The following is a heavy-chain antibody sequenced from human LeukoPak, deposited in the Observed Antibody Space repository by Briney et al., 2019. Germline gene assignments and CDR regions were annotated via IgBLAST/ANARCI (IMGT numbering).Heavy chain of an antibody. CDR2: ITPIFGTA. CDR3: AREWGLESSGYYYAY. CDR1: GGTFSRFT. Sequence: SVKVPCKASGGTFSRFTISWVRQAPGQGFEWMGGITPIFGTANFAQKFQGRVSITADESTSTAFMELSSLRSEDTAVYYCAREWGLESSGYYYAYWGQGTLVTVSS. J-gene: IGHJ4*02. V-gene: IGHV1-69*13. D-gene: IGHD3-22*01.